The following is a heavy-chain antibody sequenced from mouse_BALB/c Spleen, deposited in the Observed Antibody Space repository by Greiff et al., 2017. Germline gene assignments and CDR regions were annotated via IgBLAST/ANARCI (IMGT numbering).Heavy chain of an antibody. V-gene: IGHV1-9*01. J-gene: IGHJ3*01. CDR2: ILPGSGST. CDR1: GYTFSSYW. D-gene: IGHD2-2*01. CDR3: ARRGYDSPWFAY. Sequence: VQLQQSGAELMKPGASVKISCKATGYTFSSYWIEWVKQRPGHGLEWIGEILPGSGSTNYNEKFKGKATFTADTSSNTAYMQLSSLTSEDSAVYYCARRGYDSPWFAYWGQGTLVTVSA.